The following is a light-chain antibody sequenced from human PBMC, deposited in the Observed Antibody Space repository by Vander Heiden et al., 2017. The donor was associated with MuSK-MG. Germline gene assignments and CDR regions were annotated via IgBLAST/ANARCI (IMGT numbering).Light chain of an antibody. J-gene: IGKJ5*01. Sequence: DIQMTQSPSSLSESVGDRVTITCRASQDIRNCLAWLQQKPGKAPKPLIYHISSLQSGVPSKFSGSGSGTDFTLTISSLQPDDSATYFCQQCFSYPLTFGQGTRLEI. CDR1: QDIRNC. V-gene: IGKV1-16*02. CDR2: HIS. CDR3: QQCFSYPLT.